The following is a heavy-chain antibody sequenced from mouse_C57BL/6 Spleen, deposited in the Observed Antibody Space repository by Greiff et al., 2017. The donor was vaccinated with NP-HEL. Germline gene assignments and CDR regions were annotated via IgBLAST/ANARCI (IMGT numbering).Heavy chain of an antibody. D-gene: IGHD1-1*01. V-gene: IGHV1-66*01. Sequence: QVQLKQSGPELVKPGASVKISCKASGYSFTSYYIHWVKQRPGQGLEWIGWIYPGSGNTKYNEKFKGKATLTADTSSSTAYMQLSSLTSEDSAVYYCARDYGSFWYFEVWGTGTTVTVSS. CDR2: IYPGSGNT. J-gene: IGHJ1*03. CDR1: GYSFTSYY. CDR3: ARDYGSFWYFEV.